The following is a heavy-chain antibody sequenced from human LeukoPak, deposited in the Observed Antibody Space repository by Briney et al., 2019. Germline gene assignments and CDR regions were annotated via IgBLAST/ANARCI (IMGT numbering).Heavy chain of an antibody. D-gene: IGHD3-10*01. CDR1: GYSFTSYW. CDR3: ARSDQLKWFGDPRRPYYYGMDV. CDR2: IYPGDSDT. Sequence: GESLKISCKGSGYSFTSYWISWVRQMPGKGLEWMGIIYPGDSDTRYSPSFQGQVTISADKSFSTAYLQWNSLKASDTAIYYCARSDQLKWFGDPRRPYYYGMDVWGQGTTVTVSS. V-gene: IGHV5-51*01. J-gene: IGHJ6*02.